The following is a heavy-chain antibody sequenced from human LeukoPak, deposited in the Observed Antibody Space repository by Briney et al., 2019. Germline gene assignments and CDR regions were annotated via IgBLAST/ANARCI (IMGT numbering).Heavy chain of an antibody. V-gene: IGHV3-48*03. CDR1: GFTFSSYE. Sequence: GGSLRLSCAASGFTFSSYEMNWVRQAPGKGLEWVSYISSSGSTIYYADSVKGRFTISRDNSKNTLYLQMNSLRAEDTAVYYCRSALLWFGEPTPPFDYWGQGTLVTVSS. D-gene: IGHD3-10*01. CDR3: RSALLWFGEPTPPFDY. J-gene: IGHJ4*02. CDR2: ISSSGSTI.